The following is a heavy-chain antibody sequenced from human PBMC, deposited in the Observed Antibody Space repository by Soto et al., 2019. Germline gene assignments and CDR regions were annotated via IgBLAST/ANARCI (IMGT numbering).Heavy chain of an antibody. CDR2: IYYSGSA. V-gene: IGHV4-39*07. J-gene: IGHJ4*02. D-gene: IGHD2-15*01. CDR3: ARDYSNFDY. Sequence: SETLSLTCTVSGGSISSSSYYWGWIRQPPGKGLEWIGSIYYSGSAYYNPSLKSRVTISVDTSKNQFSLKLSSVTAADTAVYYCARDYSNFDYWGQGTLVTVSS. CDR1: GGSISSSSYY.